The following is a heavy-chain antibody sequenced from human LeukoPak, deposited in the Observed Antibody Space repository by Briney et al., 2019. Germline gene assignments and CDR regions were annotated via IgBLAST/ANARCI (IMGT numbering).Heavy chain of an antibody. D-gene: IGHD3-22*01. Sequence: PGGSLRLSCAASGFTFSSYSMNWVRQAPGKGLEWVSSISSSSSYIYYADSVKGRFTISRDNAKNSLYLQMNSLRAEDTAVYYCASQFAQYYYDGSGYPTYYYYGMDVWGQGTTVTVSS. CDR3: ASQFAQYYYDGSGYPTYYYYGMDV. CDR2: ISSSSSYI. CDR1: GFTFSSYS. V-gene: IGHV3-21*04. J-gene: IGHJ6*02.